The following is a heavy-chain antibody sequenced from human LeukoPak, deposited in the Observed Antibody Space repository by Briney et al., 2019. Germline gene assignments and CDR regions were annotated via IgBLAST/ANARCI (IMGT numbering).Heavy chain of an antibody. Sequence: SETLSLTCTVSGGSIGSYYWGGIRQPPGKGLEWIGYIYYSGSTNYNPSLQSRVTISVDTPKNQFSPKLSSVTAADTAVYYCARYYGSDSYYFDYWGQGTLVTVSS. CDR2: IYYSGST. J-gene: IGHJ4*02. V-gene: IGHV4-59*08. CDR3: ARYYGSDSYYFDY. CDR1: GGSIGSYY. D-gene: IGHD3-10*01.